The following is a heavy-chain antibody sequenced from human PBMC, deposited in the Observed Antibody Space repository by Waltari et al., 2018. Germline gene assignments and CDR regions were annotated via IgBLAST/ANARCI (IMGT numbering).Heavy chain of an antibody. Sequence: QVQLQESGPGLVKPSQTLSLTCTVSGGSISSGGYYWSWIRRHPGKGLEWIGYIYHSGSTYYNPSLKSRVTISVDRSKNQFSLKLSSVTAADTAVYYCARVGIAAAGKLGAYFDYWGQGTLVTVSS. CDR2: IYHSGST. CDR1: GGSISSGGYY. J-gene: IGHJ4*02. D-gene: IGHD6-13*01. CDR3: ARVGIAAAGKLGAYFDY. V-gene: IGHV4-31*03.